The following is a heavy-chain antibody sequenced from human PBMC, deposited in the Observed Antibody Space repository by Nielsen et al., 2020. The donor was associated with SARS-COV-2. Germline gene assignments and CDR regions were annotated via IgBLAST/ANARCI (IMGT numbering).Heavy chain of an antibody. D-gene: IGHD5-18*01. CDR1: GFTFRNYA. V-gene: IGHV3-43*02. CDR3: AKEGLVDTAMGAFDI. J-gene: IGHJ3*02. Sequence: GESLKISCAASGFTFRNYAMSWVRQAPGKGLEWVSVIRGGGGSIYYADSVKGRFTISRDNSKNSLYLQMNSLRTEDTALYYCAKEGLVDTAMGAFDIWGQGTMVTVSS. CDR2: IRGGGGSI.